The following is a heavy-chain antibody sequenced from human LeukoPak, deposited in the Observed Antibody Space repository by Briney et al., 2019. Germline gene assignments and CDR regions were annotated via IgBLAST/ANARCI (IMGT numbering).Heavy chain of an antibody. Sequence: ASVTVSCKASGYTFTSYYMHWVRQAPGQGLEWMGIINPSGGSTSYAQKFQGRVTMTRDTSTSTVYMELSSLRSEDTAVYYCARDGGVVGYCSSTSCYWGYFQHWGQGTLVTVSS. V-gene: IGHV1-46*03. D-gene: IGHD2-2*01. CDR1: GYTFTSYY. CDR2: INPSGGST. J-gene: IGHJ1*01. CDR3: ARDGGVVGYCSSTSCYWGYFQH.